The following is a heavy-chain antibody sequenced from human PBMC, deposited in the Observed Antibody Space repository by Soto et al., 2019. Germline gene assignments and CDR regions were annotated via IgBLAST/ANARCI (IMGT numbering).Heavy chain of an antibody. Sequence: PGGSLRLSCAASGFTFSAVYMSWIRQAPNKGLEYISYISSSGTSANYADSVKGRFTISRDNAKNSLYLQMNSLRDEDTAVYYCGGDSSGYYYPDVFDIWGQGTMVTVSS. V-gene: IGHV3-11*06. CDR3: GGDSSGYYYPDVFDI. CDR2: ISSSGTSA. D-gene: IGHD3-22*01. J-gene: IGHJ3*02. CDR1: GFTFSAVY.